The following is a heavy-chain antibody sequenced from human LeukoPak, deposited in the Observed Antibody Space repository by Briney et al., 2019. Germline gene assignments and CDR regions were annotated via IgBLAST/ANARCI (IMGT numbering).Heavy chain of an antibody. J-gene: IGHJ3*02. Sequence: SETLSLTCTVSGGSISSGDYYWSWIRQPPGKGLEWIGYIYYSGSTYYNPSPKSRVTISVDTSKNQFSLKLSSVTAADTAVYYCAREWELHAFDIWGQGTMVTVSS. CDR1: GGSISSGDYY. CDR3: AREWELHAFDI. V-gene: IGHV4-30-4*01. CDR2: IYYSGST. D-gene: IGHD1-26*01.